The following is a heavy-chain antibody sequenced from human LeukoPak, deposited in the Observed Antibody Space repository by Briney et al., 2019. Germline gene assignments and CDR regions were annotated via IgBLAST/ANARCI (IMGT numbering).Heavy chain of an antibody. CDR3: ASFTSGYSYGGDY. CDR1: GFTFSSYS. V-gene: IGHV3-21*01. J-gene: IGHJ4*02. D-gene: IGHD5-18*01. CDR2: ISSSSSYI. Sequence: GGSLRLSCAASGFTFSSYSMNWVRQAPGKGLEWVSSISSSSSYIYYADSVKGRFTISRDNAKNSLYLQMDSLRAEDTAVYYCASFTSGYSYGGDYWGQGTLVTVSS.